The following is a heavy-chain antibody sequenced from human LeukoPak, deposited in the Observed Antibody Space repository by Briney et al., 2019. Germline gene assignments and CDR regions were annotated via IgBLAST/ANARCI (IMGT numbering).Heavy chain of an antibody. J-gene: IGHJ4*02. D-gene: IGHD1-26*01. CDR3: ARGQDSGRYYGIIDY. Sequence: PSETLSLTCTVSGGSISSGNYYWNWIRQPAGKGLEWIGRIYTSGSTNYNPSLKSRVTISVDTSKNQFSLKLNSVTAADTAVYYCARGQDSGRYYGIIDYWGQGTLVTVS. CDR2: IYTSGST. V-gene: IGHV4-61*02. CDR1: GGSISSGNYY.